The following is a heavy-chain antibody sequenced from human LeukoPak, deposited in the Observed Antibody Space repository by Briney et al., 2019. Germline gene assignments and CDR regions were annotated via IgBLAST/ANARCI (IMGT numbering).Heavy chain of an antibody. CDR3: ASWGADDSSGYYHYYYYYMDV. CDR1: GFTFSSYA. CDR2: ISYDGSNK. J-gene: IGHJ6*03. V-gene: IGHV3-30*04. D-gene: IGHD3-22*01. Sequence: PGGSLRLSCAASGFTFSSYAMRWVRQAPGKGLEWVAVISYDGSNKYYADSVKGRFTISRDNSKNTLYLQMNSLRAEDTAVYYCASWGADDSSGYYHYYYYYMDVWGKGTTVTVSS.